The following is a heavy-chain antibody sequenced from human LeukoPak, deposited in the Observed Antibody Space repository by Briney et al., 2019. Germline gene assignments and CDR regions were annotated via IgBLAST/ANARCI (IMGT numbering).Heavy chain of an antibody. J-gene: IGHJ3*02. Sequence: GGSLRLSCAASGFTFSGSAMHWVRQASGEGLGWVGRIRSKANSYATAFAASVKGRFTISRDDSKNTAYLQMNSLKTEDTAVYYCISSWLEETGAFDIWGQGTMVTVSS. V-gene: IGHV3-73*01. CDR3: ISSWLEETGAFDI. D-gene: IGHD3-22*01. CDR1: GFTFSGSA. CDR2: IRSKANSYAT.